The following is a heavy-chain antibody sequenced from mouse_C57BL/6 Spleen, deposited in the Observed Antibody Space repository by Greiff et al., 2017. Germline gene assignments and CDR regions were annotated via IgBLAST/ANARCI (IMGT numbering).Heavy chain of an antibody. CDR1: GYTFTSYW. CDR2: IDPSDSYT. CDR3: ARLIDYYGSRGAFDY. J-gene: IGHJ2*01. Sequence: VQLQQPGAELVMPGASVKLSCKASGYTFTSYWMHWVKQRPGQGLEWIGEIDPSDSYTNYNQKFKGKSTLTVDKSSSTAYMQLSSLTSEDSAVYYCARLIDYYGSRGAFDYWGQGTTLTVSS. V-gene: IGHV1-69*01. D-gene: IGHD1-1*01.